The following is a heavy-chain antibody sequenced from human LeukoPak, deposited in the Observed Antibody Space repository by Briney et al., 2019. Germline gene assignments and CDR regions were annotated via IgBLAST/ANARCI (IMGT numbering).Heavy chain of an antibody. CDR2: INPYSDGI. J-gene: IGHJ4*02. CDR1: GFTFTTYS. Sequence: GSLRPSFAAPGFTFTTYSINWVRQPPGKGLGWVSSINPYSDGIYYAHCVDGRVTLSRDNAKDSLYLQMDRLRLGDEAVDVCSRSYNRGWCSYCGYWGQGTLVTVSS. D-gene: IGHD6-19*01. V-gene: IGHV3-48*04. CDR3: SRSYNRGWCSYCGY.